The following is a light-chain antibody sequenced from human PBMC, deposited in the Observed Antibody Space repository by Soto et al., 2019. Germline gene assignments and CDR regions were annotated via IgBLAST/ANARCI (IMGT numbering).Light chain of an antibody. Sequence: EILLTQTPCTPSLSPGERPTLSCRASQSLGSNYLAWYQQKPRHATRPLIYGASTRATGIPDRFSGSWSGTDFAITISRMGPEDLATYYCPQYMSYSFGQGTKVEIK. CDR2: GAS. V-gene: IGKV3-20*01. CDR3: PQYMSYS. J-gene: IGKJ1*01. CDR1: QSLGSNY.